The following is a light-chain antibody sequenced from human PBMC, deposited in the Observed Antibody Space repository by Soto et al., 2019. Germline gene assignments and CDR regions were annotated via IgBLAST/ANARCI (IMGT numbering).Light chain of an antibody. V-gene: IGKV1-5*01. CDR2: DAS. J-gene: IGKJ1*01. Sequence: QMTQSPSTLSASVGDRVTITCRASQTIHSWLAWYQQRPGQAPKVLIYDASNLEVGVPSRFSGSGSGTEFTLTISSLQPDDFATYYCQQYNSGPWTFGHWTKWEIK. CDR1: QTIHSW. CDR3: QQYNSGPWT.